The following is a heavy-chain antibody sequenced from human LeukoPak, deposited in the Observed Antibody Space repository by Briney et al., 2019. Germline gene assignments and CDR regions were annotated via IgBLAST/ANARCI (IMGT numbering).Heavy chain of an antibody. J-gene: IGHJ4*02. Sequence: ASVKVSCKASGYTFTSYAMNWVRQAPGQGLEWMGWINTNTGNPTYAQGFTGRFVFSLDTSVSTAYLQISSLKAEDTAVYYCARDMNVLRYFDQGRGADYWGQGTLVTVSS. V-gene: IGHV7-4-1*02. D-gene: IGHD3-9*01. CDR3: ARDMNVLRYFDQGRGADY. CDR1: GYTFTSYA. CDR2: INTNTGNP.